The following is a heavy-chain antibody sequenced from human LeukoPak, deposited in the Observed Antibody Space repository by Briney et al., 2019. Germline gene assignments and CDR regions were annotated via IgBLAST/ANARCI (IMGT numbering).Heavy chain of an antibody. V-gene: IGHV1-46*01. D-gene: IGHD6-13*01. CDR3: ARVDGRGSSWYGGAVAGPFDY. Sequence: ASVKVSCKASGGTFSSYAISWVRQAPGQGLEWMGIINPSGGSTSYAQKFQGRVTMTRDTSTSTVYMELSSLRSEDTAVYYCARVDGRGSSWYGGAVAGPFDYWGQGTLVTVSS. CDR1: GGTFSSYA. CDR2: INPSGGST. J-gene: IGHJ4*02.